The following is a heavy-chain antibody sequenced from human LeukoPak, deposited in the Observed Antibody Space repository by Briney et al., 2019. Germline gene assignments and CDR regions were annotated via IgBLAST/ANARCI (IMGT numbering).Heavy chain of an antibody. CDR3: AKAGQQLAVYYMDV. Sequence: GSLRLSCAASGFTFDDYAMHWVRQAPGKGLEWVSLISWDGGSTYYADSVKGRFTISRDNSKNSLYLQMNSLRAEDTALYYCAKAGQQLAVYYMDVWGKGTTVTASS. CDR1: GFTFDDYA. J-gene: IGHJ6*03. V-gene: IGHV3-43D*03. D-gene: IGHD6-13*01. CDR2: ISWDGGST.